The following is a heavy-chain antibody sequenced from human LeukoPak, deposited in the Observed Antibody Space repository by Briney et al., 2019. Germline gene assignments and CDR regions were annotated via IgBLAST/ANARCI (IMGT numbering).Heavy chain of an antibody. D-gene: IGHD2-15*01. CDR2: ISGSSTYI. CDR3: ARGADGVSSNSRGWLDP. Sequence: GGSLRLSCAASKFSVSSNYMTWVRQAPGKGLEWVSSISGSSTYIYYADSLKGRFTISRDNARKSLYLQMNTLRAEDTAVYFCARGADGVSSNSRGWLDPWGQGTLVTVSS. J-gene: IGHJ5*02. V-gene: IGHV3-21*01. CDR1: KFSVSSNY.